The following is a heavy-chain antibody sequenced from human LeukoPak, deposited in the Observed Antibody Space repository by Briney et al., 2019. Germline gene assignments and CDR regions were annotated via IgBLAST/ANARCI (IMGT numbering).Heavy chain of an antibody. J-gene: IGHJ6*03. D-gene: IGHD6-19*01. V-gene: IGHV3-33*01. Sequence: PGGSLRLSCAASGFTFSSYGMHWLRQAPGKGLEGVAVIWYDGSNKYYADSVKGRFTISRDNSKNTLYLQMNSLRAEDTAVYYCARDGEQWLVPDYYYYTDVWGKGTTVTVSS. CDR3: ARDGEQWLVPDYYYYTDV. CDR1: GFTFSSYG. CDR2: IWYDGSNK.